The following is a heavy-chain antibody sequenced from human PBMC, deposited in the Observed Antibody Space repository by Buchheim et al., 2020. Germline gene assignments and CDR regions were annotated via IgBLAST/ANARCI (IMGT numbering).Heavy chain of an antibody. V-gene: IGHV4-34*01. D-gene: IGHD2-2*01. CDR1: GGSFSGYY. Sequence: QVQLQQWGAGLLKPSETLSLTCAVYGGSFSGYYWSWIRQPPGKGLEWIGEINHSGSTNYNPSLKSRVTISVDTSKNQFSLKLSSVTAADTAVYYCASYYCSSTSCYADPETTRYDYWGQGTL. J-gene: IGHJ4*02. CDR3: ASYYCSSTSCYADPETTRYDY. CDR2: INHSGST.